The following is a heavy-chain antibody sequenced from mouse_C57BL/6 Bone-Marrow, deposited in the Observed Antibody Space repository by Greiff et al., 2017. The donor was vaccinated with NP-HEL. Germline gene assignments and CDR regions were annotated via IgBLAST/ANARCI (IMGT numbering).Heavy chain of an antibody. Sequence: EVQLQQSGPVLVKPGASVKMSCKASGYTFTDYYMNWVKQSHGKSLEWIGVINPYNGGTSYNQKFKGKATLTVDKSSSTAYMERNSLTSEDSAVYYCAREGGRADYWGQGTTLTVSS. CDR2: INPYNGGT. V-gene: IGHV1-19*01. D-gene: IGHD3-3*01. J-gene: IGHJ2*01. CDR3: AREGGRADY. CDR1: GYTFTDYY.